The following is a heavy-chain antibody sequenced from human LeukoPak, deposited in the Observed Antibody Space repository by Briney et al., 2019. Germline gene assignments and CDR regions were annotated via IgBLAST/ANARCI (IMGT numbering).Heavy chain of an antibody. J-gene: IGHJ6*03. CDR2: IIPIFGTA. D-gene: IGHD3-3*01. Sequence: SVKVSCKASGGTFSSYAISWVRQAPGQGLEWMGGIIPIFGTANYAQKFQGRVTITADKSTSTAYMELSSLRSEDTAVYYCARGRDFWSGYYPPAHYYYMGVWGKGTTVTVSS. V-gene: IGHV1-69*06. CDR3: ARGRDFWSGYYPPAHYYYMGV. CDR1: GGTFSSYA.